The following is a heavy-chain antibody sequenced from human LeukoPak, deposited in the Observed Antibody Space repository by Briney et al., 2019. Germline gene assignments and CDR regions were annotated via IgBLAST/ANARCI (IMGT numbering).Heavy chain of an antibody. V-gene: IGHV3-48*03. CDR1: GFTFSRYE. Sequence: GGSLRLSCAASGFTFSRYEINWVRQAPGKGLEWVAYISSSGGTIYYADSVRGRFTISRDNAKNSVYLQMNSLRAEDTAVYYCAGDPQWLLLGLDFWGQGTLVTVSS. J-gene: IGHJ4*02. CDR3: AGDPQWLLLGLDF. D-gene: IGHD3-22*01. CDR2: ISSSGGTI.